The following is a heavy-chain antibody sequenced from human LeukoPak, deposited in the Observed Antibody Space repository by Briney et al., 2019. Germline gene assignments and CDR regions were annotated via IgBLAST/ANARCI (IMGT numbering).Heavy chain of an antibody. CDR2: ISTTGSSI. CDR1: GFTFSSYG. Sequence: GGSLTLSCAASGFTFSSYGMHWVRQAPGKGLEWVSYISTTGSSIYYADSVKGRFTISRDNDKNLLYLQMNSLRAEDTAVYYCARVQRGIAVALDYWGQGTLATVSS. CDR3: ARVQRGIAVALDY. J-gene: IGHJ4*02. V-gene: IGHV3-48*04. D-gene: IGHD6-19*01.